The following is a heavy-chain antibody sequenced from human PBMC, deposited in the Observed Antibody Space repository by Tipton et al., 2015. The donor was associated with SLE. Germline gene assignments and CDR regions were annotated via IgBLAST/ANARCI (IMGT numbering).Heavy chain of an antibody. Sequence: TLSLTCAVYGGSFSAYYWSWIRQPPGKGLEWLGDINHSGSTNYNPSLKSRLTISVDTSKNQFSLKLSSVTAADTAVYYCARGLFPWELFYWGQGTLVTVSS. J-gene: IGHJ4*02. CDR1: GGSFSAYY. D-gene: IGHD1-26*01. CDR2: INHSGST. CDR3: ARGLFPWELFY. V-gene: IGHV4-34*01.